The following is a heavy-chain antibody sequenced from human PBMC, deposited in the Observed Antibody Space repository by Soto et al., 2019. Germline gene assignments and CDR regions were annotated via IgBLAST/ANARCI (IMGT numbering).Heavy chain of an antibody. Sequence: PGGSLSLSCAAAGFTFNNSAMTLVRQAPGQGLEWVASISENGGSRGGTYYADSVKGRFTISRDNSKNTLYLQVDSLTGADTAVYYCASAKAVVIAPLGIWGQGALVTVSS. CDR3: ASAKAVVIAPLGI. CDR2: ISENGGSRGGT. CDR1: GFTFNNSA. V-gene: IGHV3-23*01. J-gene: IGHJ3*02. D-gene: IGHD2-21*01.